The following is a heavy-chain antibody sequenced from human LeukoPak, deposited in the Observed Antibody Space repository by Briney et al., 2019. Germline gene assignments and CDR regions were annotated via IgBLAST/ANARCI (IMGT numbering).Heavy chain of an antibody. Sequence: GSSVKVSCKASGGTFSSYAISWVRQAPGQGLEWMGRIIPIFGTANYAQKCQGRVTITTDESTSTAYMELSSLRSEDTAVYYCASAPIKLNWFDPWGQGTLVTVSS. V-gene: IGHV1-69*05. CDR3: ASAPIKLNWFDP. D-gene: IGHD2-15*01. CDR1: GGTFSSYA. J-gene: IGHJ5*02. CDR2: IIPIFGTA.